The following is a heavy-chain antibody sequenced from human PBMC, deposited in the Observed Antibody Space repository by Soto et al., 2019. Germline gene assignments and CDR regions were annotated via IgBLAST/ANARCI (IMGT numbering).Heavy chain of an antibody. CDR1: GGSFSGYY. CDR3: ARGERIVGATYGDWFDP. Sequence: SETLSLTCAVYGGSFSGYYWNWIRQPPGKGLEWIGEINHSGSTNYNPSLKSRVTISVDTSKNQFSLKLSSVTAADTAVYYCARGERIVGATYGDWFDPWGQGTLVTVYS. V-gene: IGHV4-34*01. D-gene: IGHD1-26*01. J-gene: IGHJ5*02. CDR2: INHSGST.